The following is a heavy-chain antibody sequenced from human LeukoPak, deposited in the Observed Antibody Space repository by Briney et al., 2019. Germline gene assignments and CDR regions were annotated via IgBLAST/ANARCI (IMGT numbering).Heavy chain of an antibody. J-gene: IGHJ4*02. CDR2: IKQDGSEK. CDR1: GFTFSSYW. D-gene: IGHD6-13*01. V-gene: IGHV3-7*01. CDR3: ARDIHSSRWYEDYFDY. Sequence: GGSLRLSCAASGFTFSSYWMSWVRQAPGKGLEWVANIKQDGSEKYYVDSVKGRFTISRDNAKNSLYLQMNSRRAGDTAVYYCARDIHSSRWYEDYFDYWGQGTLVTVSS.